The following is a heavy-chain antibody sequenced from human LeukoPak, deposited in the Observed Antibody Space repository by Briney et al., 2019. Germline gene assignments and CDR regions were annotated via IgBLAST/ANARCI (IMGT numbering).Heavy chain of an antibody. CDR3: AKDLRPDGYWDIDS. CDR2: LFGSGGGI. D-gene: IGHD5-24*01. CDR1: GFKFSDYA. V-gene: IGHV3-23*01. Sequence: GALRLSCPASGFKFSDYAMNWVRQAPGKGLEWVSGLFGSGGGISYADSVKGRFTIYRDNSKNTLYLQMNSLTADDTAVYYCAKDLRPDGYWDIDSWGQGTLVIVSS. J-gene: IGHJ4*02.